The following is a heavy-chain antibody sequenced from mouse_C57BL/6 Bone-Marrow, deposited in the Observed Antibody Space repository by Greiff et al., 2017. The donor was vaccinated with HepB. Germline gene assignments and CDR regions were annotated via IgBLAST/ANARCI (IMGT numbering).Heavy chain of an antibody. CDR2: IRLKSDNYET. Sequence: EVQLVESGGGLVQPGGSMKLSCVASGFTFSNYWMNWVRQSPEKGLEWVAQIRLKSDNYETHYAESGKGRFTISRDDSKSSVYLQMNNLRAEDTGIYYCTAIYYGNFFYAMDYWGQGTSVTVSS. V-gene: IGHV6-3*01. CDR1: GFTFSNYW. J-gene: IGHJ4*01. CDR3: TAIYYGNFFYAMDY. D-gene: IGHD2-1*01.